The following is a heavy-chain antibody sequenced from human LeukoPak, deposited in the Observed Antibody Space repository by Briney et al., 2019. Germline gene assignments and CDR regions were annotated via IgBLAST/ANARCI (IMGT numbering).Heavy chain of an antibody. CDR1: RFTFSTYS. D-gene: IGHD3-10*01. Sequence: GGSLRLSCAASRFTFSTYSMNWVRQAPGKGLEWVSYISSTSSTIYYADSVKGRFTISRGNAKNSLYLQMNSLRAEDTAVYYCARDTRLGDYYGSEGLYWGQGTLVTVSS. J-gene: IGHJ4*02. CDR3: ARDTRLGDYYGSEGLY. V-gene: IGHV3-48*01. CDR2: ISSTSSTI.